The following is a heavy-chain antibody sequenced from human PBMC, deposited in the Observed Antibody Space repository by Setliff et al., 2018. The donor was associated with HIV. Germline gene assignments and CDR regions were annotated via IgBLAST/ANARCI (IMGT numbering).Heavy chain of an antibody. CDR1: GVSISSNY. CDR2: SYYSGST. Sequence: SETLSLTCTVSGVSISSNYWSWIRLPPGKGLEWTGNSYYSGSTNYNPSLESRITISVDTSKNQFSLKLSSVTAADTAVYYCARDGYISDAFDVWGHGTMVTVSS. J-gene: IGHJ3*01. D-gene: IGHD5-12*01. CDR3: ARDGYISDAFDV. V-gene: IGHV4-59*12.